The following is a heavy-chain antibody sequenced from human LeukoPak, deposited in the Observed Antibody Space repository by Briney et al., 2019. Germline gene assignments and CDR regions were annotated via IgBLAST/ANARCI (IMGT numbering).Heavy chain of an antibody. CDR3: VKDLYKGDSSSWYYFDY. Sequence: PGRSLRLSCAASGFTFSTYVMHWVRQAPGKGLEWVALIWYDGSNRYYADSVKGRFTISRDNSKNTLYLQMSSLRTEDTAIYHCVKDLYKGDSSSWYYFDYWGQGTLVTVSS. V-gene: IGHV3-33*06. D-gene: IGHD6-13*01. J-gene: IGHJ4*02. CDR2: IWYDGSNR. CDR1: GFTFSTYV.